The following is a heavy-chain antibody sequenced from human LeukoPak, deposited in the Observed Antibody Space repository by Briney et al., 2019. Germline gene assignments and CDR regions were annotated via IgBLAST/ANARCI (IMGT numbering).Heavy chain of an antibody. D-gene: IGHD3-22*01. J-gene: IGHJ4*02. CDR3: ARAYYESSAYRHAVYFDY. CDR2: IIPILGIA. CDR1: GCTFSSYA. V-gene: IGHV1-69*04. Sequence: SVKVSCKASGCTFSSYAISWVRQAPGQGLEWMGRIIPILGIANYAQKFQGRVTITADKSTSTAYMELSSLRSEDTAVYYCARAYYESSAYRHAVYFDYWGQGTLVTVSS.